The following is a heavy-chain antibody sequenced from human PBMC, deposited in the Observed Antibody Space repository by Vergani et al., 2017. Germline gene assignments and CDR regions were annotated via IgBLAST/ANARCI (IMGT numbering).Heavy chain of an antibody. CDR2: IYTSGST. CDR3: ARVPLTYYYDSSGYQNHDAFDI. V-gene: IGHV4-61*02. CDR1: GGSISSGSYY. Sequence: QVQLQESGPGLVKPSQTLSLTCTVSGGSISSGSYYWSWIRQPAGKGLEWIGRIYTSGSTNYNPSLKSRVTISVDTSKNQFSLKLSSVTAADTAVYYCARVPLTYYYDSSGYQNHDAFDIWGQGTMVTVSS. J-gene: IGHJ3*02. D-gene: IGHD3-22*01.